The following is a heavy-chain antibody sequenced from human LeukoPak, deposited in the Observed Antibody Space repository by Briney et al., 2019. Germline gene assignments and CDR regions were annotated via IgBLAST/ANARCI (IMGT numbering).Heavy chain of an antibody. CDR3: ARLGLYGGNYVPGD. Sequence: PSETLSLACTVSGDSIRSTNYYWGWIRQPPGKGLEWIGSIYYSGNTYYNPSLKSRVTISVDTSKNQFSLKLNSVTAADTAVYYCARLGLYGGNYVPGDWGHATLVSVSS. CDR1: GDSIRSTNYY. J-gene: IGHJ1*01. CDR2: IYYSGNT. V-gene: IGHV4-39*01. D-gene: IGHD4-23*01.